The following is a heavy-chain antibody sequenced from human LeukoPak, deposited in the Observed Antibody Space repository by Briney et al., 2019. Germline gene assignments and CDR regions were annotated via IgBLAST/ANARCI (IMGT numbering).Heavy chain of an antibody. CDR2: IYTSGST. CDR1: GGSISSYY. J-gene: IGHJ5*02. V-gene: IGHV4-4*07. CDR3: ARGEGSSGWFNWFDP. Sequence: SETLSLTCTVSGGSISSYYWSWIRQPAGKGLEWIGRIYTSGSTNYNPSLKSRATMSVDTSKNQFSLKLSSVTAADTAVYYCARGEGSSGWFNWFDPWGQGTLVTVSS. D-gene: IGHD6-13*01.